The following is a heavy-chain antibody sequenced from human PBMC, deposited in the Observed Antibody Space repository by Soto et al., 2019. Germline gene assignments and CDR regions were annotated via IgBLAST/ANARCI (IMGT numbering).Heavy chain of an antibody. J-gene: IGHJ6*02. CDR3: ARENGDYGYYYYGMDV. CDR1: GGPISSGGYY. CDR2: IYYSGST. D-gene: IGHD4-17*01. Sequence: SETLSLTCTVSGGPISSGGYYWSWIRQHPGKGLEWIGYIYYSGSTYYNPSLKSRVTISVDTSKNQFSLKLSSVTAADTAVYYCARENGDYGYYYYGMDVWGQGTTVTVSS. V-gene: IGHV4-31*03.